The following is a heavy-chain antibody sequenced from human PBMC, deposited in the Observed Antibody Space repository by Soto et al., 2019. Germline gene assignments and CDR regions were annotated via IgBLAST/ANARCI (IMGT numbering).Heavy chain of an antibody. J-gene: IGHJ5*02. CDR2: ISDSEST. CDR1: GGSISGSSYY. V-gene: IGHV4-39*01. CDR3: ARQNPLIWFDP. Sequence: QLQLQASGPGLVKPSETLSLTCTVSGGSISGSSYYWGWIRQPPGKGLEWIGSISDSESTYYNLSLKSRITKSVDTSKNQFSLKLSSVSAANTAVYYCARQNPLIWFDPWGQGTLVTVSS. D-gene: IGHD2-8*01.